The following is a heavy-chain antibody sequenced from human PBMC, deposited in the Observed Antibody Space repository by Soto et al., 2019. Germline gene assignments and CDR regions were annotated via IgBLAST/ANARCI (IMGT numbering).Heavy chain of an antibody. CDR1: GFIFDDYA. Sequence: PWGSLRLSCAASGFIFDDYAMHWVRQVPGKGLEWVSAISWNSGTIAYADSVKGRFTISRDNAKNSLYLQMNSLRSEDTALYYCAKDREGSSGWYGMDVWGQGTTVTVSS. J-gene: IGHJ6*02. V-gene: IGHV3-9*01. CDR2: ISWNSGTI. CDR3: AKDREGSSGWYGMDV. D-gene: IGHD3-22*01.